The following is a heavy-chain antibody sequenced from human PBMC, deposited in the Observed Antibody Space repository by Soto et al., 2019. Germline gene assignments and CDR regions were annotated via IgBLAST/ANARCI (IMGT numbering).Heavy chain of an antibody. D-gene: IGHD1-26*01. V-gene: IGHV3-48*03. Sequence: GGSLRLSCAASGFSFSTYEMNWVRQAPGMGLEWVSYISKNGIDIYYADSVKGRFTISRDNANNSLFLQMDSLRPEDTAVYYCAPRKYGSFNIGAFDIWGQGTMVTVSS. CDR2: ISKNGIDI. CDR3: APRKYGSFNIGAFDI. J-gene: IGHJ3*02. CDR1: GFSFSTYE.